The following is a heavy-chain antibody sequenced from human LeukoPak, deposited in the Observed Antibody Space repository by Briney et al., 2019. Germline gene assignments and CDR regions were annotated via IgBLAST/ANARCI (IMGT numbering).Heavy chain of an antibody. J-gene: IGHJ4*02. CDR1: GFTFNNYA. D-gene: IGHD4-17*01. CDR3: AKPLYMTTVPRGGFDS. CDR2: VNGDGDST. Sequence: GGSLRLSCAASGFTFNNYAMSWVRQPPGKGLEWVSAVNGDGDSTYYAGSVKGRFTVSRDNSKNTLSLQMNSLRAEDTAIYYCAKPLYMTTVPRGGFDSWGQGALVTVSS. V-gene: IGHV3-23*01.